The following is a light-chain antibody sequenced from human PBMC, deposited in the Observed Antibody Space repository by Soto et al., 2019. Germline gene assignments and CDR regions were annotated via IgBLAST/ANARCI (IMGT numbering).Light chain of an antibody. CDR1: QGISTA. CDR2: DAS. V-gene: IGKV1D-13*01. Sequence: AIQLTQSPSSLSASVGDRVTITCRASQGISTALAWYQQKPGQTPKLLLYDASSFEGGVPTRFSGRGSGTDFALSITNLQPEDFATYYCQQFSHYPRTFGQGTKV. J-gene: IGKJ1*01. CDR3: QQFSHYPRT.